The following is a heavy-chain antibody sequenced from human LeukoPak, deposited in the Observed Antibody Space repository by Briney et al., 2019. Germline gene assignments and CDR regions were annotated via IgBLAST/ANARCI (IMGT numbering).Heavy chain of an antibody. D-gene: IGHD3-3*01. CDR1: GYTFTSYY. J-gene: IGHJ3*02. V-gene: IGHV1-46*01. CDR2: INPSGGST. CDR3: ARVPRFLEWLLGAFDI. Sequence: ASVEVSCKASGYTFTSYYMHWVRQAPGQGLEWMGIINPSGGSTSYAQKFQGRVTMTRDMSTSTVYMELSSLRSEDTAVYYCARVPRFLEWLLGAFDIWGQGTMVTVSS.